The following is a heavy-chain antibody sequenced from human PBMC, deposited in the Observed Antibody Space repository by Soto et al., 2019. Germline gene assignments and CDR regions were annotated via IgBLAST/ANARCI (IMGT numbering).Heavy chain of an antibody. Sequence: SETLSLTCTVSGGSISSYYWTWIRQPPGKGLEWIGYIYYSGSTNYNPSRKGRVTISVDTSKNQFSLKLSSVTAADTAVYYCARWRKYCSSTSCRNEYYFDYWGQGTLVTVSS. CDR3: ARWRKYCSSTSCRNEYYFDY. D-gene: IGHD2-2*01. CDR2: IYYSGST. J-gene: IGHJ4*02. CDR1: GGSISSYY. V-gene: IGHV4-59*08.